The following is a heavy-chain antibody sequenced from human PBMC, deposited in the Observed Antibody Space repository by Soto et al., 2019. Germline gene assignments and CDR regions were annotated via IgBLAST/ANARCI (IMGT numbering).Heavy chain of an antibody. D-gene: IGHD2-15*01. CDR3: ARVGGVVADGMDV. CDR2: IYYSGST. CDR1: GGSVSSGSYY. V-gene: IGHV4-61*01. J-gene: IGHJ6*02. Sequence: PSETLSLTCTVSGGSVSSGSYYWSWIRQPPGKGLEWIGYIYYSGSTNYNPSPKSRVTISVDTSKNQFSLKLSSVTAADTAVYYCARVGGVVADGMDVWGQGTTVTVSS.